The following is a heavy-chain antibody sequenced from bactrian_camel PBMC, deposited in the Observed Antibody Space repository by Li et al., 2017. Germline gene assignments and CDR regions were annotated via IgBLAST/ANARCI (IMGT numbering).Heavy chain of an antibody. CDR2: FDRYGAANSI. V-gene: IGHV3S26*01. D-gene: IGHD6*01. CDR3: AAFHVVAGTLKCQDFGY. J-gene: IGHJ6*01. Sequence: HVQLVESGGGSVEAGGSLRLSCAASGITYRSYCMGWFRQAPGKEREGVASFDRYGAANSIAYADSVKGRFTISKDNAKSTLYLQMNSLKPEDTAMYYCAAFHVVAGTLKCQDFGYWGQGTQVTVS. CDR1: GITYRSYC.